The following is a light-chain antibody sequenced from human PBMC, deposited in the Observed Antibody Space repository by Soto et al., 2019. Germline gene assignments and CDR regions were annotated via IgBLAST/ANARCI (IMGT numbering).Light chain of an antibody. CDR1: SSDVGGYSY. CDR3: ASYTTSSTYV. Sequence: QSVLTQPSSVSGSPGQLIAISCTGTSSDVGGYSYVSWYQQQPGKAPKLVISDASNRPSGVSDRFSGSKSGNTASLTISGLQTEDEADYYCASYTTSSTYVFGTGTKVTVL. CDR2: DAS. V-gene: IGLV2-14*01. J-gene: IGLJ1*01.